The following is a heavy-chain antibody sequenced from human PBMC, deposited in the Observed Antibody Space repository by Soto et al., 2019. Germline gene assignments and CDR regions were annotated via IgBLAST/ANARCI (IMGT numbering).Heavy chain of an antibody. J-gene: IGHJ4*02. CDR2: IIPIFGTA. CDR1: GGTFSSYA. V-gene: IGHV1-69*13. CDR3: AAMTRGYSYGEVDY. Sequence: SVKVSCKASGGTFSSYAISWVRQAPGQGLEWMGGIIPIFGTANYAQKFQGRVTITADESTSTAYMELSSLRSEDTAVYYCAAMTRGYSYGEVDYWGQGALVTVSS. D-gene: IGHD5-18*01.